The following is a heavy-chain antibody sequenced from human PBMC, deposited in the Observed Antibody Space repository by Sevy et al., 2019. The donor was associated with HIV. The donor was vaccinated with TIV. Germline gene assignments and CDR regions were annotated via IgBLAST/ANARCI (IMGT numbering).Heavy chain of an antibody. Sequence: ASVKVSCKASGYTFTTYTLHWVRQAPGQRLEWMGWLNPGNGNTRNSQKLKGRVTITRDTSVRIAYMELSSLEFEDTAVDYGARDPYARRGFDYWGQGTLVTVSS. D-gene: IGHD3-16*01. J-gene: IGHJ4*02. CDR1: GYTFTTYT. CDR2: LNPGNGNT. CDR3: ARDPYARRGFDY. V-gene: IGHV1-3*01.